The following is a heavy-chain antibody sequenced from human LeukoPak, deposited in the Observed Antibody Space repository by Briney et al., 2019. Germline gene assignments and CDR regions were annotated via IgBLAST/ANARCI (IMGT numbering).Heavy chain of an antibody. CDR3: AKDWSMVRGSDAFDI. V-gene: IGHV3-23*01. D-gene: IGHD3-10*01. Sequence: GGSLRLSCAASGFTFSSYGMSWVRQAPGKGLEWVSAISGSGGSTYYADSVKGRFTISRDNSKNTLYLQMNSLRAEDTAVYYCAKDWSMVRGSDAFDIWGQGTMVTVSS. CDR1: GFTFSSYG. J-gene: IGHJ3*02. CDR2: ISGSGGST.